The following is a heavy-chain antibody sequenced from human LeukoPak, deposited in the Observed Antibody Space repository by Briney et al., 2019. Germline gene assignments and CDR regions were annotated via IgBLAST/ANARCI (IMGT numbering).Heavy chain of an antibody. CDR1: GGSISSYY. D-gene: IGHD6-6*01. J-gene: IGHJ5*01. Sequence: SETLSLTCTVSGGSISSYYWSWIRQPPGKGLEWIGYIYTSGSTNYNPSLKSRVTISVDTSKNQFSLKLSSVTAADTAVYYCARHGRSSSSHFDNWFDPWGQGTTVTVSS. CDR3: ARHGRSSSSHFDNWFDP. V-gene: IGHV4-4*09. CDR2: IYTSGST.